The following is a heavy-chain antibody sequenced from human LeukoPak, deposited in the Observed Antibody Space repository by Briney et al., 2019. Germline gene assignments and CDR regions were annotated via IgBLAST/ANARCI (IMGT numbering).Heavy chain of an antibody. V-gene: IGHV3-49*04. CDR2: IRSKAYGGTT. CDR3: TRIRLGIAAALPWY. Sequence: PGGSLRLSCAASGFTFSSYGMSWVRQAPGKGLEWVGFIRSKAYGGTTEYAASVKGRFTISRDDSKSIAYLQMNSLKTEDTAMYYCTRIRLGIAAALPWYWGQGTLVTVSS. J-gene: IGHJ4*02. D-gene: IGHD6-13*01. CDR1: GFTFSSYG.